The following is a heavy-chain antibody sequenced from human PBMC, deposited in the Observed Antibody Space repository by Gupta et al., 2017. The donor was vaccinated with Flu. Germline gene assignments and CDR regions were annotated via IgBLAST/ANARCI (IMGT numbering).Heavy chain of an antibody. CDR2: MFPGDSDT. CDR1: GYRFTNFW. V-gene: IGHV5-51*03. CDR3: ASLSVGSAMGAFMDF. Sequence: EMPLVQSGTEVKQPGESLVISCPGSGYRFTNFWLGCVRQGPGGGLEWMGIMFPGDSDTRYNPSFQGHVTISADKSRSTAFLHWRALKASDTALYYCASLSVGSAMGAFMDFWGQGTLVTVSS. J-gene: IGHJ4*02. D-gene: IGHD2-2*01.